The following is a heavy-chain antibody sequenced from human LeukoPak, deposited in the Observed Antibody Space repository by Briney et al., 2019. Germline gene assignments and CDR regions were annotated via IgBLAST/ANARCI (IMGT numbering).Heavy chain of an antibody. CDR3: AKAGTGTNMIFDY. CDR1: GFTFSSYA. D-gene: IGHD1-1*01. Sequence: GGSLRLSCAASGFTFSSYAMSWVRQAPAKGLEWVSALSSSGGDTFYADSVKGRFTISRDTSKNTLYPQMYSLRAEDTAVYYCAKAGTGTNMIFDYWGQGTLVTVSS. CDR2: LSSSGGDT. J-gene: IGHJ4*02. V-gene: IGHV3-23*01.